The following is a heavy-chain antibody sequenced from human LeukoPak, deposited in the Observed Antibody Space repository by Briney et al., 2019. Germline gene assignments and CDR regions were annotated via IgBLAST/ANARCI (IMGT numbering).Heavy chain of an antibody. V-gene: IGHV4-59*11. CDR1: GGSISSHY. CDR3: AGWPRYCSSCSCRSRFVP. Sequence: SVTLSLTCTVSGGSISSHYWSWIRQPPGKGLEWIGYIYYSGSTNYNPPLKSRVTLSVDTSKNQFSLKLSSVTTADTAVYYWAGWPRYCSSCSCRSRFVPWGQGTLV. CDR2: IYYSGST. J-gene: IGHJ5*02. D-gene: IGHD2-2*01.